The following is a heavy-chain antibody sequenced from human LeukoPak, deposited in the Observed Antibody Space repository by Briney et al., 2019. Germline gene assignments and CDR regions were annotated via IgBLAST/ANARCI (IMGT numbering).Heavy chain of an antibody. Sequence: GSLRLSCAASGFSFISYEMNWVRQAPGKGLEWVSNISPSGSTKYYADSVKGRFTVSRDNAKNSLYLQMNSLRAGDTGVYYCTKLAVASADSWGQGTLVTVSS. V-gene: IGHV3-48*03. D-gene: IGHD6-19*01. J-gene: IGHJ4*02. CDR3: TKLAVASADS. CDR1: GFSFISYE. CDR2: ISPSGSTK.